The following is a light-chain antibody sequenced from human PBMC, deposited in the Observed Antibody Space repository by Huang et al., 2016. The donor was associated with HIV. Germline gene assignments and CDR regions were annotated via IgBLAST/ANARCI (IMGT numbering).Light chain of an antibody. Sequence: DIQMTQSPSSLSASVGDRVTITCRASQRISSYLKWYQQKPGIAPKLLVFAASSLHSRVPSRFSGSGSGTEFTLTISSLQPEDFASYYCQQSYSTPHTFGGGTKVEIK. V-gene: IGKV1-39*01. CDR1: QRISSY. CDR3: QQSYSTPHT. J-gene: IGKJ4*02. CDR2: AAS.